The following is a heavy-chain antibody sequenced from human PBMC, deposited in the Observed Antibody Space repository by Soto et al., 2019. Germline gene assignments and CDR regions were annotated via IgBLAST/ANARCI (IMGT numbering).Heavy chain of an antibody. J-gene: IGHJ6*02. V-gene: IGHV3-23*01. D-gene: IGHD2-8*01. Sequence: GGSLRLSCAASGFTFSSYAMSWVRQAPGKGLEWVSAISGSGGSTYYADSVKGRFTISRDNSKNTLYLQMNSLRAEDTAVYYCAKSLNYEWPIYYYYYGMDVWGQGTTVTVSS. CDR1: GFTFSSYA. CDR3: AKSLNYEWPIYYYYYGMDV. CDR2: ISGSGGST.